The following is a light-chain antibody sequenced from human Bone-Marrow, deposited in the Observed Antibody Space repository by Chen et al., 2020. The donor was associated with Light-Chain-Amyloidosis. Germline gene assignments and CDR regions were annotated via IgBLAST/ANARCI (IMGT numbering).Light chain of an antibody. CDR3: QSADSSGTYEVI. J-gene: IGLJ2*01. CDR1: DLPTKY. Sequence: SYELTHPPSVSVSPGQTARITCSGDDLPTKYAYWYQQKPGQAPVLVIHRDTERPSGSSERFSGSNSGTTATLTISGVQAEDAADYHCQSADSSGTYEVIFGGGTKLTVL. V-gene: IGLV3-25*03. CDR2: RDT.